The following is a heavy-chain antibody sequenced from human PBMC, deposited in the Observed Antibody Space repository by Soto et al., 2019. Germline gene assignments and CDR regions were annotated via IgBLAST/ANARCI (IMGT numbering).Heavy chain of an antibody. CDR3: ARLTGAPDY. V-gene: IGHV4-30-2*01. CDR2: MYHAGGT. J-gene: IGHJ4*02. D-gene: IGHD7-27*01. CDR1: GGSISSGYS. Sequence: QLQLQESGSGLVNPSQTLSLTCAVSGGSISSGYSWSWIRQAPGKGLEWIGYMYHAGGTYYNPSPKSRVTVSVDRSKTPFSLSLNSVNAADTAVYYCARLTGAPDYWGQGTLVTVSS.